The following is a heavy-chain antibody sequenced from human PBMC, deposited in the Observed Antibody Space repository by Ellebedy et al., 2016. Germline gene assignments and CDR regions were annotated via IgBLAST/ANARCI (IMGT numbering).Heavy chain of an antibody. CDR1: GFTFSTYW. CDR2: IDSDGSIT. CDR3: ARGLVRGVKWFDP. J-gene: IGHJ5*02. D-gene: IGHD3-10*01. Sequence: GESLKISCAASGFTFSTYWMHWVRQAPGKGLVWVSRIDSDGSITSYADSVKGRFTISRDNAKNTLYLQMNSLRAEDTAVYCCARGLVRGVKWFDPWGQGTLVTVSS. V-gene: IGHV3-74*01.